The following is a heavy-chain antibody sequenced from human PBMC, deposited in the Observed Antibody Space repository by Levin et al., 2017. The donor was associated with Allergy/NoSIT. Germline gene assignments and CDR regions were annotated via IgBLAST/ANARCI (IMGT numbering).Heavy chain of an antibody. D-gene: IGHD6-13*01. Sequence: LSLTCAASGFTFSNYAMHWVRQAPGKGLEWVAVISYDGRNKYYADSVKGRFTISRDNSKNTLYLQMNSLRPEDTAVYYCARDGVDYSSWYDQGWDYWGQGTLVTVSS. V-gene: IGHV3-30*04. CDR1: GFTFSNYA. J-gene: IGHJ4*02. CDR2: ISYDGRNK. CDR3: ARDGVDYSSWYDQGWDY.